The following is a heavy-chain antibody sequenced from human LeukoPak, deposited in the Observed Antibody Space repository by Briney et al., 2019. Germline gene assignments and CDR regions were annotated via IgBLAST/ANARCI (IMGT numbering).Heavy chain of an antibody. CDR2: INPNSGGT. J-gene: IGHJ4*02. CDR1: GYTFTGYY. V-gene: IGHV1-2*02. CDR3: ARSALVLRWELPALDY. Sequence: ASVKVSCKASGYTFTGYYMHWVRQAPGQGLEWMGWINPNSGGTNYAQKLQGRVTMTTDTSTSTAYMELRSLRSDDTAVYYCARSALVLRWELPALDYWGQGTLVTVSS. D-gene: IGHD1-26*01.